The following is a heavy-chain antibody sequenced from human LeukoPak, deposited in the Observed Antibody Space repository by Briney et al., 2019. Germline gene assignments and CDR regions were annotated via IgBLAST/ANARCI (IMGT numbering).Heavy chain of an antibody. V-gene: IGHV4-34*01. D-gene: IGHD3-10*01. CDR1: GGSFSGYY. Sequence: PSETLSLTCAVYGGSFSGYYWSWIRQPPGKGLEWIGEINHSGSTNYNPSLKSRVTISVDTSKNQFSLKLSSVTAADTAVYYCAREGGLWFGENIDVWGQGTTVTVSS. CDR2: INHSGST. J-gene: IGHJ6*02. CDR3: AREGGLWFGENIDV.